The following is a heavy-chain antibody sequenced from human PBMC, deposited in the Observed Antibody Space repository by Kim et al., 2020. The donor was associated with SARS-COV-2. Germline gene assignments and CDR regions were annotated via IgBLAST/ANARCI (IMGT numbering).Heavy chain of an antibody. V-gene: IGHV3-74*01. CDR2: INADGYST. CDR3: VRDRGAPDSFNL. CDR1: GFNFPVYW. J-gene: IGHJ3*01. Sequence: GGSLRLSCAASGFNFPVYWMHWVRQAPGKGLMWVPQINADGYSTRYADSVKGRFTVSRDNTKNSLYLQMSGLRVDDTAVYYCVRDRGAPDSFNLWGRGTMVTVSS.